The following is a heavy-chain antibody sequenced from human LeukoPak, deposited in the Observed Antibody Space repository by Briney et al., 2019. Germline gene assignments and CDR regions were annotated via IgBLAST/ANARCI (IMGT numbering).Heavy chain of an antibody. CDR1: GGSIRSYY. J-gene: IGHJ4*02. Sequence: SETLSLTCTVSGGSIRSYYWSWIRQPPGKGLEWIGYISYSGSTNYNPSLKSRVIISADTSKNQFSLKLSSVTAADTAFYYCARQSRGTTARLFDYWGQGTLVTVSS. CDR2: ISYSGST. V-gene: IGHV4-59*08. D-gene: IGHD1-1*01. CDR3: ARQSRGTTARLFDY.